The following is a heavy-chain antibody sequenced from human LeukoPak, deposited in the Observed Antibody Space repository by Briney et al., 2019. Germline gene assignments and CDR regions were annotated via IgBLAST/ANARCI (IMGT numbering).Heavy chain of an antibody. CDR3: ARDLGIAARSDY. D-gene: IGHD6-6*01. CDR2: IYYSGST. CDR1: GGSISSSSYY. J-gene: IGHJ4*02. Sequence: SETLSLTCTVSGGSISSSSYYWGWIRQPPGKGLGWIGSIYYSGSTYYNPSLKSRITISLDTSKNQSSLKLSSVTAADSAVYYWARDLGIAARSDYWGQGGLVTVSS. V-gene: IGHV4-39*07.